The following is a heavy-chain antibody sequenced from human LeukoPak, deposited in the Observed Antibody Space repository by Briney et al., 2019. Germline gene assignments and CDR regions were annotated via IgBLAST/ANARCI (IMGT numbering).Heavy chain of an antibody. CDR2: IYHSGST. D-gene: IGHD3-10*01. Sequence: SETLSLTCAVSGGSISSSNWWSWVRQPPGKGLEWIGEIYHSGSTNYSPSLKSRVTISVDKSKNQFSLKLSSVTAADTAVYYCARVDYGSGSYRFDPWGQGTLVTVSS. CDR3: ARVDYGSGSYRFDP. V-gene: IGHV4-4*02. J-gene: IGHJ5*02. CDR1: GGSISSSNW.